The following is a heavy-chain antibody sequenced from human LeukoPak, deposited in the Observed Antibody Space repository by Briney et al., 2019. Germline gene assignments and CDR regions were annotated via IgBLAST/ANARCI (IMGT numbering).Heavy chain of an antibody. CDR2: ISYDGRNK. CDR1: GFSFSSYG. J-gene: IGHJ4*02. CDR3: ARDVAGSLDY. D-gene: IGHD6-19*01. Sequence: GGSLRLSCAASGFSFSSYGMHWVRQAPGKGLEWVAVISYDGRNKYYADSVKGRSTISRDNSKNTLYLQMNSLRAEDTAVYYCARDVAGSLDYWGQGTLVTVSS. V-gene: IGHV3-30*03.